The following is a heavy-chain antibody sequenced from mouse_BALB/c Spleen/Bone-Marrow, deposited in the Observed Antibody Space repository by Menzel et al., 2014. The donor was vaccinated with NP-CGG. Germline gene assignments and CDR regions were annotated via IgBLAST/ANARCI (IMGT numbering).Heavy chain of an antibody. CDR1: GFAFSGFW. Sequence: EVMLVESGGGLVQPGGSLKLSCAASGFAFSGFWMGWVRQAPGKGLEWIGEINPDSSTINYTPTLKDRFIISRDNAKNTLYLQMSKVRSEDTALYYCASHGYYGGLAYWGQGTLVTVSA. D-gene: IGHD2-3*01. CDR2: INPDSSTI. J-gene: IGHJ3*01. CDR3: ASHGYYGGLAY. V-gene: IGHV4-1*02.